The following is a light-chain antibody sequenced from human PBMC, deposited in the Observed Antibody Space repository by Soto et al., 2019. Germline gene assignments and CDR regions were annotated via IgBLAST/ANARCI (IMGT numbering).Light chain of an antibody. CDR1: SSEGGGYNY. CDR2: DVS. V-gene: IGLV2-14*01. CDR3: SSYTSSSTYV. Sequence: QSALTQPASVSGSPGQSIAISCTGTSSEGGGYNYVSWYQQHPGKAPKLMVYDVSNRPSGVSNRFSGSKSGNTASLTISGLQAEDEADYYCSSYTSSSTYVFGTGTKVTV. J-gene: IGLJ1*01.